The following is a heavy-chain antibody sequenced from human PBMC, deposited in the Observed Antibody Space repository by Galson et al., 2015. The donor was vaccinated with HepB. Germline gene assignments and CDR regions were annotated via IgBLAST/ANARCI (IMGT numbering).Heavy chain of an antibody. J-gene: IGHJ5*02. CDR3: ARVWLLYEVHWFDP. CDR2: ISSSGSTI. D-gene: IGHD3-3*01. V-gene: IGHV3-11*01. Sequence: SLRLSCAASGFTFSDYYMSWIRQAPGKGLEWVSYISSSGSTIYYADSVKGRFTISRDNAKNSLYLQMNSLRAEDTAVYYCARVWLLYEVHWFDPWGQETLVTVSS. CDR1: GFTFSDYY.